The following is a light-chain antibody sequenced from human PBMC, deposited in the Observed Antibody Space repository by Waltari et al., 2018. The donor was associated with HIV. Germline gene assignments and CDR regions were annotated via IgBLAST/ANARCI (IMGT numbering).Light chain of an antibody. CDR2: DVT. J-gene: IGLJ3*02. Sequence: QSALTHPRSLSASPGQSVTIVCTGHRSSFGGYDYVPWYQQHPNKATKLMIDDVTKRPPGVPDRFSGSKSGNTASMTISGLQADDEADYYCCAYAGSYTLFGGGTKVTVL. CDR3: CAYAGSYTL. V-gene: IGLV2-11*01. CDR1: RSSFGGYDY.